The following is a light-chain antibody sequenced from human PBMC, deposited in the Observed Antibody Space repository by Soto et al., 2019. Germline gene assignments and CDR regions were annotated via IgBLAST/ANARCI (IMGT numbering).Light chain of an antibody. J-gene: IGLJ2*01. CDR2: MNN. Sequence: QSVLTQQPSASGTPGQRVTISCSGSTYNLGSNYVYWYQQLPGTAPKLLIYMNNQGPTVVPNRCSGSKSGTSASLAISGLRSEDEADYYCAAWDDSLSGPVFGGGTKLTVL. V-gene: IGLV1-47*01. CDR3: AAWDDSLSGPV. CDR1: TYNLGSNY.